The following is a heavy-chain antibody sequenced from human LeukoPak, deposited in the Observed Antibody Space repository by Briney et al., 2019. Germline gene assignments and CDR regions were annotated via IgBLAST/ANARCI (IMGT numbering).Heavy chain of an antibody. CDR3: ARDVGGSGQIDY. Sequence: SETLSLTCTVSGGSISSYYWSWIRQPPGKGLEWIGYIYYSGSTNYNPSPKSRVTISVDTSKNQFSLRLSSVTAADTAVYYCARDVGGSGQIDYWGQGTLVTVSS. J-gene: IGHJ4*02. V-gene: IGHV4-59*01. CDR1: GGSISSYY. CDR2: IYYSGST. D-gene: IGHD3-10*01.